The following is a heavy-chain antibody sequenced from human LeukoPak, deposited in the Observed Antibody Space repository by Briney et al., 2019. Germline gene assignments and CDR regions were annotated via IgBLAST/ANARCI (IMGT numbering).Heavy chain of an antibody. Sequence: GGSLRLSCAASGFIFSNAWMSWVRQAPGKGLEWVSYISSSGSTIYYADSLKGRFTISRDNAKNSLYLQMNSLRVEDTAVYYCARGSGDGYNYGPDAFDIWGQGTMVTVSS. CDR3: ARGSGDGYNYGPDAFDI. V-gene: IGHV3-11*04. CDR2: ISSSGSTI. CDR1: GFIFSNAW. J-gene: IGHJ3*02. D-gene: IGHD5-24*01.